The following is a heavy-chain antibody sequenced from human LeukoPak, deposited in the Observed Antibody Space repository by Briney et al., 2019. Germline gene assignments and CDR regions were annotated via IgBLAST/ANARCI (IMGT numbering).Heavy chain of an antibody. V-gene: IGHV1-69*13. Sequence: SVKVSCKASGGTFTTSPLSWLRQAPGQGPEWMGGIIPFFGTANYAQKFQDRVTIIADASSSTAYMELSSLRSEDTAVYYCASFSPTTATFDYWGQGTLVTVSS. D-gene: IGHD1-26*01. J-gene: IGHJ4*02. CDR1: GGTFTTSP. CDR2: IIPFFGTA. CDR3: ASFSPTTATFDY.